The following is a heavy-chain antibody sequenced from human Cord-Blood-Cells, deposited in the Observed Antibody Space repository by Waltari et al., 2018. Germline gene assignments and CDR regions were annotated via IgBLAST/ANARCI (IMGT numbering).Heavy chain of an antibody. Sequence: QVPLVQSGAEVKKPGASVNVSCQVSGYNLTALSIHWVRQAHGKGLEWMGGFDPEDGETIYAQKFQGRVTMTEDTSTDTAYMELSSLRSEDTAVYYCATSLDAPYGFDYWGQGTLVTVSS. CDR3: ATSLDAPYGFDY. V-gene: IGHV1-24*01. CDR2: FDPEDGET. CDR1: GYNLTALS. D-gene: IGHD3-10*01. J-gene: IGHJ4*02.